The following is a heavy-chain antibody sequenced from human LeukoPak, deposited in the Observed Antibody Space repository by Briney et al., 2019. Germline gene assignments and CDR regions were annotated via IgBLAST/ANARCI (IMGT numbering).Heavy chain of an antibody. D-gene: IGHD3-22*01. CDR2: IYYSGST. CDR1: GGSISSYY. Sequence: SETLSLTCTVSGGSISSYYWSRIRQPPGKGLEWIGYIYYSGSTNYNPSLKSRVTISVDTSKNQFSLKLSSVTAADTAVYYCARLRYHYDSSGYYYFDYWGQGTLVTVSS. J-gene: IGHJ4*02. V-gene: IGHV4-59*08. CDR3: ARLRYHYDSSGYYYFDY.